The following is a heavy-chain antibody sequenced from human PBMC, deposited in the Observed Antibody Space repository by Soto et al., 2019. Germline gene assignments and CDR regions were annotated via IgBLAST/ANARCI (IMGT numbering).Heavy chain of an antibody. CDR2: IFYTGIT. CDR1: GGSISSTLYY. Sequence: QLQLQESGPGLLKPSETLSLTCTVSGGSISSTLYYWDWIRQPPGKGLEWIGSIFYTGITHYNPSLESRVPISVDTSKNQFSLRLSSVTAADTAVYYCARRWVGSGKSGIDVWGQGTTVTVSS. J-gene: IGHJ6*02. CDR3: ARRWVGSGKSGIDV. V-gene: IGHV4-39*01. D-gene: IGHD3-10*01.